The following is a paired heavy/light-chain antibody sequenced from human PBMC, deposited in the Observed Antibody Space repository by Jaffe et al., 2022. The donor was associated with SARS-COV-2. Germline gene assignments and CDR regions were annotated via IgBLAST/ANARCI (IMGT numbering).Light chain of an antibody. CDR3: QQYGSPLMYT. CDR1: QSVSSSY. CDR2: GAS. V-gene: IGKV3-20*01. J-gene: IGKJ2*01. Sequence: EIVLTQSPGTLSLSPGERATLSCRASQSVSSSYLAWYQQKPGQAPRLLIYGASSRATGIPDRFSGSGSGTDFTLTISRLEPEDFAVYYCQQYGSPLMYTFGQGTKLEIK.
Heavy chain of an antibody. CDR2: INTNTGNP. Sequence: QVQLVQSGSELKKPGASVKVSCKASGYTFNSYSMHWVRQAPGQGLEWMGWINTNTGNPTYAQGFTGRFVFSLDTSVSTTYLQISSLKAEDTAVYYCARVRASSWLSYFGMDVWGQGTTVTVSS. J-gene: IGHJ6*02. CDR1: GYTFNSYS. CDR3: ARVRASSWLSYFGMDV. V-gene: IGHV7-4-1*02. D-gene: IGHD6-13*01.